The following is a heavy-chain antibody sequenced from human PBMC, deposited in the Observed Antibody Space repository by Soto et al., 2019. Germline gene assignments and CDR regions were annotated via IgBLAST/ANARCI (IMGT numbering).Heavy chain of an antibody. CDR1: VYTFNSYG. D-gene: IGHD1-26*01. V-gene: IGHV1-18*01. J-gene: IGHJ4*02. CDR2: ISAYNGNT. CDR3: ARVIGVLRLVDFDY. Sequence: ASVKVSCKASVYTFNSYGISWVRQEPGQGLEWMGWISAYNGNTNYAQKLQGRVTMTTDTSTSTAYMELRSLRSDDTAVYYCARVIGVLRLVDFDYWGQGTLVTVSS.